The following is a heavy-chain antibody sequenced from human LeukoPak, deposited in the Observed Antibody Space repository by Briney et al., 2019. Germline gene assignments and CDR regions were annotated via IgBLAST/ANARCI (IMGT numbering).Heavy chain of an antibody. CDR3: ARHRHSHCYDY. Sequence: SETLSLTCTVSGGSISSGDYYWSWIRQPPGKGLEWIGYIYYSGSTYYNPSLKSRITISVDTSKNQFSLKLSSVTAADTAVYYCARHRHSHCYDYWGQGTLVTVSS. CDR2: IYYSGST. D-gene: IGHD5-18*01. V-gene: IGHV4-30-4*01. J-gene: IGHJ4*02. CDR1: GGSISSGDYY.